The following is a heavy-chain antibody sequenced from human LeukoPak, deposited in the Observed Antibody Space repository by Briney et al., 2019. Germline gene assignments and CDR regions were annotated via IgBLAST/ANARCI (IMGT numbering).Heavy chain of an antibody. Sequence: PGGSLRLSCAASGFTFNSHAMYWVRQAPGRGLEWVSGIVGSGGSSYYAESVRGRFTISRDNSKNTVYLQMNSLRDEDTAVYYRAKTTFGYSSGRSPGWPVDYWGQGTVVTVSS. J-gene: IGHJ4*02. CDR2: IVGSGGSS. V-gene: IGHV3-23*01. CDR1: GFTFNSHA. CDR3: AKTTFGYSSGRSPGWPVDY. D-gene: IGHD6-19*01.